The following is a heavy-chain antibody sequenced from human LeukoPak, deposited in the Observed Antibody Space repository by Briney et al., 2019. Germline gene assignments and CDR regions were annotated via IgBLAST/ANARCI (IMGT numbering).Heavy chain of an antibody. CDR2: ISGSGGST. D-gene: IGHD7-27*01. CDR1: GFTXSSYX. CDR3: AKDRSSLGTH. V-gene: IGHV3-23*01. J-gene: IGHJ4*02. Sequence: GGSLRLSCAASGFTXSSYXMXXXXXXPXXXXXWVSAISGSGGSTYYADSVKGRFTISRDDSKNTLYLQMNSLRAEDTAVYYCAKDRSSLGTHWGQGTLVTVSS.